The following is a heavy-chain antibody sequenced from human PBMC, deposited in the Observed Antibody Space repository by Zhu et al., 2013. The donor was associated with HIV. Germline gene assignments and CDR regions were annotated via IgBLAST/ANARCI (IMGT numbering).Heavy chain of an antibody. V-gene: IGHV1-69*01. CDR1: GGTFSSYA. D-gene: IGHD6-19*01. Sequence: QVQLVQSGAEVKKPGSSVKVSCKASGGTFSSYAISWVRQAPGQGLEWMGGIIPIFGTANYAQKFQGRVTITADESTSTAYMELSSLRSEDTAVYYCARDRLLHEGYSSGWSFDYWGQGTLVTVSS. J-gene: IGHJ4*02. CDR3: ARDRLLHEGYSSGWSFDY. CDR2: IIPIFGTA.